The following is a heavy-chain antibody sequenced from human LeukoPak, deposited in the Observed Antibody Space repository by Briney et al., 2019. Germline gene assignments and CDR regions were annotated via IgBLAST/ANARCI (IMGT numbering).Heavy chain of an antibody. Sequence: GGSLGLSCAASGFTFSVYEMNWVRQAPGKGLEWVSYISSSGISTYYADSVKGRFTISRDNAKNSLFLQMNSLRAEDTAVYYCARRTTLTTVYYLDYWGQGTLVTASS. CDR2: ISSSGIST. D-gene: IGHD4-17*01. CDR1: GFTFSVYE. CDR3: ARRTTLTTVYYLDY. V-gene: IGHV3-48*03. J-gene: IGHJ4*02.